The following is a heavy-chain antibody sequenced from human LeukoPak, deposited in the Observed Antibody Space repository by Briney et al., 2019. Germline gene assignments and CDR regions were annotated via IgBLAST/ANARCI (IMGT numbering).Heavy chain of an antibody. D-gene: IGHD2-15*01. V-gene: IGHV4-39*07. Sequence: PSETLSLTCAVSGGSISSSSCYWGWIRQPPGQGLEWIGSIYYTGSPYYNPSLKSRVTISVDTSKNQFSLKLSSVTAADTAVYYCARGGYCSGGSCYSGPPHRWFDPWGQGTLVTVSS. J-gene: IGHJ5*02. CDR2: IYYTGSP. CDR1: GGSISSSSCY. CDR3: ARGGYCSGGSCYSGPPHRWFDP.